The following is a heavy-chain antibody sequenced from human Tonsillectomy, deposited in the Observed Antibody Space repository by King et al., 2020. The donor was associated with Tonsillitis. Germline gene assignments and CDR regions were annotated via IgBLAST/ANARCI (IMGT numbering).Heavy chain of an antibody. V-gene: IGHV1-2*02. CDR3: ARGRYCSGGSCYSHFDF. Sequence: QLVQSGADVKKPGASVKVSCRASGYTFTDYYIHWVRQAPGQGLEWMGWVNPYSGGTNFAQNFQGRVTMTRDTSISTAYMEVSALRSDDTAVDYCARGRYCSGGSCYSHFDFWGQGTLVTVSS. J-gene: IGHJ4*02. CDR2: VNPYSGGT. CDR1: GYTFTDYY. D-gene: IGHD2-15*01.